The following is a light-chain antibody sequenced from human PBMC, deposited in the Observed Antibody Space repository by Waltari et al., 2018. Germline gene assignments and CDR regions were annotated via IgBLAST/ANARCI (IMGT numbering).Light chain of an antibody. CDR1: QSISRW. Sequence: DIQMTQSPSTLSASVGDRVTITCRASQSISRWLAWYHQKPGKAPHLLVYEASTVETVVPSRFSGSGSGTEFTLTITSLQPDDFATFYCQQYHSHLYSFGQGTKVEIK. J-gene: IGKJ2*03. CDR2: EAS. V-gene: IGKV1-5*01. CDR3: QQYHSHLYS.